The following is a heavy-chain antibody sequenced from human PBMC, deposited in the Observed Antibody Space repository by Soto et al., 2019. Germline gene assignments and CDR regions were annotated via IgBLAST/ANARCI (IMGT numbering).Heavy chain of an antibody. CDR1: GFTFSSYA. V-gene: IGHV3-23*01. D-gene: IGHD1-26*01. CDR3: AKSASDTIGGSYSYDY. J-gene: IGHJ4*02. CDR2: ISGSGGST. Sequence: EVQLLESGGGLVQPGGSLRLSCAASGFTFSSYAMSWVRQAPGKGLEWVSAISGSGGSTYYADSVKGRFTISRDNSKNTLYLQMNSLRAEDTAVYYCAKSASDTIGGSYSYDYWGQGSLGTVAS.